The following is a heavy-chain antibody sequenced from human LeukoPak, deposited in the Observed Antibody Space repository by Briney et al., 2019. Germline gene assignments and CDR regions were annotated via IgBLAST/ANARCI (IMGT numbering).Heavy chain of an antibody. CDR2: INHSGST. V-gene: IGHV4-34*01. D-gene: IGHD3-10*01. CDR1: GGSFSGYY. Sequence: SETLSLTCAVYGGSFSGYYWSWIRQPPGKGLEWIGEINHSGSTNYNPSLKSRVTISVDTSKNQFSLKPSSVTAADTAVYYCARRSAERITMVRGVIYYFDYWGQGTLVTVSS. J-gene: IGHJ4*02. CDR3: ARRSAERITMVRGVIYYFDY.